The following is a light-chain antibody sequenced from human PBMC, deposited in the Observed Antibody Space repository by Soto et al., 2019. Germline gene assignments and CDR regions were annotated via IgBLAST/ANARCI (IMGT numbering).Light chain of an antibody. CDR2: DAS. V-gene: IGKV1-5*01. Sequence: DIQMTQSPSTLSASVGDRVTITCRASQSMNDWLAWYQQNPGKAPKVLIYDASSLQSGVPSRFSGSGSGTEFTLTIGSLQPDDVATYYCLRYNAFSQTFGQGTKVEI. J-gene: IGKJ1*01. CDR1: QSMNDW. CDR3: LRYNAFSQT.